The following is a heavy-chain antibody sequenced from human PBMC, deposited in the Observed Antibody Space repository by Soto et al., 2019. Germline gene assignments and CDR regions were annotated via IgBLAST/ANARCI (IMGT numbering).Heavy chain of an antibody. CDR1: GFTFSDYY. CDR3: ARVHGRYYDILVLGAPIDY. Sequence: GGSLRLSCAASGFTFSDYYMSWIRQAPGKGLEWVSYISSSGSTIYYADSVKGRFTISRDNAKNSLYLQMDSLRAEDTAVYYCARVHGRYYDILVLGAPIDYWGQGTLVTVSS. CDR2: ISSSGSTI. D-gene: IGHD3-9*01. V-gene: IGHV3-11*01. J-gene: IGHJ4*02.